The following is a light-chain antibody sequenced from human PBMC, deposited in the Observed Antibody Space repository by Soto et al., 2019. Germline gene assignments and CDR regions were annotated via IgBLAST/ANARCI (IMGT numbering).Light chain of an antibody. CDR1: QSVSTN. CDR2: GAS. V-gene: IGKV3-20*01. CDR3: QQYGSSPWA. J-gene: IGKJ1*01. Sequence: EIVMTQSPAILSVSPGERSTLSCRASQSVSTNLAWFQQKHGQXPRXXIYGASSRATGIPDRFSGSGSGTDLTLTISRLEPEDFAVYYCQQYGSSPWAFGQGTKVDIK.